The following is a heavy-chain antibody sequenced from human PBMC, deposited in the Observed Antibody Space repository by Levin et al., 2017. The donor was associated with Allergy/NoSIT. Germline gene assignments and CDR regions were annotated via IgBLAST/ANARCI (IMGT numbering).Heavy chain of an antibody. Sequence: GESLKISCKASGYTFTSYYMHWVRQAPGQGLEWMGIINPSGGSTSYAQKFQGRVTMTRDTSTSTVYMELSSLRSEDTAVYYCARAGYSSGWLLFIWGQGTLVTVSS. CDR1: GYTFTSYY. D-gene: IGHD6-19*01. J-gene: IGHJ4*02. V-gene: IGHV1-46*01. CDR2: INPSGGST. CDR3: ARAGYSSGWLLFI.